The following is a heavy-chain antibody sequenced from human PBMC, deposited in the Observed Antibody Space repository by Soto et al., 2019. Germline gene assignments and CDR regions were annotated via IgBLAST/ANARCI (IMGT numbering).Heavy chain of an antibody. CDR3: AGGWFGDGRFDY. CDR1: GGSISSGGYY. V-gene: IGHV4-31*03. Sequence: QVQLQESGPGLVKPSQTLSLTCTVSGGSISSGGYYWSWIRQHTGKGLEWIGYIYYSGSTYYNPSLKSRVTTSVDTSKNQFSMKLSSVTATDTAVYYCAGGWFGDGRFDYWGQGTLVTVSS. CDR2: IYYSGST. D-gene: IGHD3-10*01. J-gene: IGHJ4*02.